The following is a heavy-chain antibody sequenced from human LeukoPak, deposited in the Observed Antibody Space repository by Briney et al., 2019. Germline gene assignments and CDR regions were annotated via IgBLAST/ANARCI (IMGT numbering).Heavy chain of an antibody. Sequence: GGSLRLSCAASGFTLSSYAMHWVRQAPGKGLEWVAVISYDGSNKYYADSVKGRFTISRDNSKNTLYLQMNSLRAEDTAVYYCARDNGDGYNWAWNYYYYYMDVWGKGTTVTVSS. D-gene: IGHD5-24*01. CDR2: ISYDGSNK. V-gene: IGHV3-30*04. CDR3: ARDNGDGYNWAWNYYYYYMDV. CDR1: GFTLSSYA. J-gene: IGHJ6*03.